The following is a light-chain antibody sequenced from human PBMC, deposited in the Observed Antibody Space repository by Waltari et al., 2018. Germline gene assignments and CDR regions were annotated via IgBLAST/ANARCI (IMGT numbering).Light chain of an antibody. V-gene: IGKV1-39*01. CDR1: QSISSY. J-gene: IGKJ1*01. CDR2: AAS. Sequence: DIQMTQSPSSLSASVGDRVTITCRASQSISSYLYWYQQKPEKGPQLLIYAASSLQRGVPSRFSGRGSGTDFTLTITSLQPEDFATYYCQQGHSSPRTFGQGTKVEMK. CDR3: QQGHSSPRT.